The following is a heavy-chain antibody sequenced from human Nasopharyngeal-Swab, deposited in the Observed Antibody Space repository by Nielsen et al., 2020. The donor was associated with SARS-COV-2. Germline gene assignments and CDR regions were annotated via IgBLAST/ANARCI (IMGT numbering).Heavy chain of an antibody. CDR2: IIPILGIA. D-gene: IGHD3-9*01. CDR3: ARDRWNDILTGYYGSYGMDV. Sequence: SVKVSCKASGGTFSSYAISWVRQAPGQGLEWMGGIIPILGIANYAQKLQGRVTMTTDTSTSTAYMELRSLRSDDTAVYYCARDRWNDILTGYYGSYGMDVWGQGTTVTVSS. V-gene: IGHV1-69*10. CDR1: GGTFSSYA. J-gene: IGHJ6*02.